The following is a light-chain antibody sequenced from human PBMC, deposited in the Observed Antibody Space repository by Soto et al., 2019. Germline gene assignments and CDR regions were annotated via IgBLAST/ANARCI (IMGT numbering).Light chain of an antibody. CDR2: AAS. J-gene: IGKJ4*01. V-gene: IGKV1-39*01. CDR1: QSISNY. Sequence: DIQMTQSPSSLSASVGDRVTITCRASQSISNYLNWYQQKPGKAPKLLIYAASTLQSGVPSGFSGSGSGTDFTLTIRTLQPEDLATYYCLQSYSAPLTFGGGTKVEIK. CDR3: LQSYSAPLT.